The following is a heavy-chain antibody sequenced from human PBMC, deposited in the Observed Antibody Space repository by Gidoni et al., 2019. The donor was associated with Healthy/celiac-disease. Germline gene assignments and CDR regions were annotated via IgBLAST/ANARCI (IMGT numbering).Heavy chain of an antibody. CDR1: GGSISSASYY. CDR3: ARDKV. CDR2: IYTSGST. J-gene: IGHJ3*01. Sequence: QVQLQESGPGLVKPSQTLSLTCTVSGGSISSASYYWSWIRQPAGKGLEWIGRIYTSGSTNYNPSLKSRVTISVDTSKNQFSLKLSSVTAADTAVYYCARDKVWGQGTMVTVSS. V-gene: IGHV4-61*02.